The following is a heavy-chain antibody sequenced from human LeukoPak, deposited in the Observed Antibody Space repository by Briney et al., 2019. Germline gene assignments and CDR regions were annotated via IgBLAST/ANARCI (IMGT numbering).Heavy chain of an antibody. V-gene: IGHV3-23*01. CDR2: ISGSGGST. CDR3: AKAPYSSSWFNYFDY. J-gene: IGHJ4*02. Sequence: PGGSLRLSCAASGFTFSSYAMSWVRQAPVKGLEWVSAISGSGGSTYYADSVKGRFTISRDNSKNTLYLQMNSLRAEDTAVYYCAKAPYSSSWFNYFDYWGQGTLVTVSS. D-gene: IGHD6-13*01. CDR1: GFTFSSYA.